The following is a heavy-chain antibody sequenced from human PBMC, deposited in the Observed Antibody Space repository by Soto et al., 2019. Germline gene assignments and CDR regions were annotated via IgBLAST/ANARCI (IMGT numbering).Heavy chain of an antibody. CDR1: GYTFINYY. J-gene: IGHJ5*02. D-gene: IGHD6-13*01. V-gene: IGHV1-46*01. CDR2: INPMGGST. Sequence: QEQVVQSGAEVKEPGASVKVSCKASGYTFINYYIHWVRQAPGQGLEWMAIINPMGGSTNYAQEFQGRVTLTSDTSTSTVYMELSSLRFEDTALFYCARDLAAGDLWGQGTLVTVSS. CDR3: ARDLAAGDL.